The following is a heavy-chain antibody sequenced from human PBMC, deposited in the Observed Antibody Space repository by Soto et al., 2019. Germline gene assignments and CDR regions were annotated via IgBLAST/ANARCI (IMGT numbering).Heavy chain of an antibody. CDR3: ARWIDNGYFDY. CDR2: INAGRGKT. CDR1: GFSVTSYS. D-gene: IGHD4-17*01. Sequence: QGQLVQSGAEVKKPGASVKVSCGTPGFSVTSYSFHWVRQAPAQGLQWMGWINAGRGKTKYSQPFQGRVTFTWDTSANTVYMELSRLTSEDTSVFYCARWIDNGYFDYWGQGTLVTVSA. J-gene: IGHJ4*02. V-gene: IGHV1-3*01.